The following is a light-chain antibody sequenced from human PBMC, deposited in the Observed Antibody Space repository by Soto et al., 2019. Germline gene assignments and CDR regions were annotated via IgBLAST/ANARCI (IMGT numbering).Light chain of an antibody. V-gene: IGKV1-5*03. J-gene: IGKJ2*01. CDR1: QSISSW. CDR3: QQYNVFVYT. Sequence: DIQMTQSPSTLSASVGDRVTITCRASQSISSWLAWYQQKPGKAPNLLIYKASNLASGVPSRFSGSGSGTEFTLTLSSLQPDDSATYFCQQYNVFVYTFGQGTKLEIK. CDR2: KAS.